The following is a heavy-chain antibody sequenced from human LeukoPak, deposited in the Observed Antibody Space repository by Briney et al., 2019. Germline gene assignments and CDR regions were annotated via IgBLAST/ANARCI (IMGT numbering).Heavy chain of an antibody. J-gene: IGHJ4*02. V-gene: IGHV4-61*02. D-gene: IGHD1-26*01. CDR2: IYPSGST. CDR1: GGSISSGSYY. Sequence: SQTLSLTCTVSGGSISSGSYYWSWIRQPAGKGLEWIGRIYPSGSTNYNPSLKSRVTISVDTSKNQFSLKPSSVTAADTAVYYCARGTVGSRGFDYWGQGTLVTVSS. CDR3: ARGTVGSRGFDY.